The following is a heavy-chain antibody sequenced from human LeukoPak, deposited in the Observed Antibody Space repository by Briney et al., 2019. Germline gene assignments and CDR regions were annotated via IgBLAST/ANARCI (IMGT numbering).Heavy chain of an antibody. J-gene: IGHJ4*02. CDR2: IYYSGST. CDR3: ARDQGYSYGY. V-gene: IGHV4-39*07. CDR1: GGSISSSSYY. D-gene: IGHD5-18*01. Sequence: SETLSLTCTVSGGSISSSSYYWGWIRQPPGKGLEWIGSIYYSGSTYYNPSLKSRVTISVDTSKNQFSLKLSSVTAADMAVYYCARDQGYSYGYWGQGTLVTVSS.